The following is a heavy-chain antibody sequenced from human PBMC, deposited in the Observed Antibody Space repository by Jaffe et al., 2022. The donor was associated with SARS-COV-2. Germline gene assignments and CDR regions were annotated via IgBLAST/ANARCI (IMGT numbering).Heavy chain of an antibody. Sequence: EVQLVESGGGLVQPGGSLRLSCAASGFTVSSNYMSWVRQAPGKGLEWVSVIYSGGSTYYADSVKGRFTISRDNSKNTLYLQMNSLRGEDTAVYYCARRWELLGTVDYYGMDVWGQGTTVTVS. CDR1: GFTVSSNY. CDR3: ARRWELLGTVDYYGMDV. D-gene: IGHD1-26*01. J-gene: IGHJ6*02. CDR2: IYSGGST. V-gene: IGHV3-66*02.